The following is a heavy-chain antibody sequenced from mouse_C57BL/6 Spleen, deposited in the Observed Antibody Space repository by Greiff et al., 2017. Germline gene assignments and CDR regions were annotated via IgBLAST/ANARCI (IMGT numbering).Heavy chain of an antibody. CDR1: GYTFTSYW. J-gene: IGHJ4*01. V-gene: IGHV1-61*01. CDR3: ARPYYYEDYAMDY. CDR2: IYPSDSET. D-gene: IGHD1-1*01. Sequence: QVQLQQPGAELVRPGSSVKLSCKASGYTFTSYWMDWVKQRPGQGLEWIGNIYPSDSETHYNQKFKDKATLTVDKSSSTAYMQLSSLTSEDSAVYYCARPYYYEDYAMDYWGQGTSVTVSS.